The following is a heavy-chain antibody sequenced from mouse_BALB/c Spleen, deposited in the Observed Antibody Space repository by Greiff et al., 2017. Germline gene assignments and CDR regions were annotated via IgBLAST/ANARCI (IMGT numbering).Heavy chain of an antibody. CDR2: IDPENGNT. V-gene: IGHV14-1*02. J-gene: IGHJ4*01. CDR1: GFNIKDYY. Sequence: EVQLQQSGAELVRPGALVKLSCKASGFNIKDYYMHWVKQRPEQGLEWIGWIDPENGNTIYDPKFQGKASITADTSSNTAYLQLSSLTSEDTAVYYCARRYHYYAMDYWGQGTSVSVSS. CDR3: ARRYHYYAMDY. D-gene: IGHD2-14*01.